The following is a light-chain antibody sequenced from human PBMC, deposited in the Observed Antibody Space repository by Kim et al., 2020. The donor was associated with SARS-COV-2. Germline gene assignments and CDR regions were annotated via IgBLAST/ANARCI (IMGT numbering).Light chain of an antibody. CDR3: QSADSSGTYPYWV. CDR1: ALPKQY. J-gene: IGLJ3*02. Sequence: GQRARITCSGDALPKQYAYWYQQKPGQAPVLVIYKDSERPSGIPERFSGSSSGTTVTLTISGVQAEDEADYYCQSADSSGTYPYWVFGGGTKLTVL. CDR2: KDS. V-gene: IGLV3-25*03.